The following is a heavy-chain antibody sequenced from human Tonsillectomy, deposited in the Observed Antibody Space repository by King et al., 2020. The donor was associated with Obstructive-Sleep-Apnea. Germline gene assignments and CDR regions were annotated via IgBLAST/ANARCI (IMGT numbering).Heavy chain of an antibody. CDR2: ILYTGST. J-gene: IGHJ5*02. Sequence: QLQESGPGLVKPSETLSLTCTVSGGSVSSDRYYWSWIRQPPGKGLEWIGYILYTGSTGYNPSLKSRLSISVDGSKNQFSLKLSSVTAADTAIYYCATYNWDAVNWFDPWGQGTLVTVSS. CDR1: GGSVSSDRYY. D-gene: IGHD1-20*01. CDR3: ATYNWDAVNWFDP. V-gene: IGHV4-61*01.